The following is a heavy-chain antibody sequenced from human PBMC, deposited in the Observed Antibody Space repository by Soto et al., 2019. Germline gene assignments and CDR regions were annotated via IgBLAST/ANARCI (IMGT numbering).Heavy chain of an antibody. CDR2: ISGSGGST. CDR3: AKVGYCSGGSCYLGAFDI. Sequence: EVQLLESGGGLVQPGGSLRLSCAASGFTFSSYAMSWVRQAPGKGLEWVSAISGSGGSTYYADSVKGRFTISRDNSKNTLYLQMNSLRAEDTAVYYCAKVGYCSGGSCYLGAFDIWGQGTMVTVSS. D-gene: IGHD2-15*01. V-gene: IGHV3-23*01. CDR1: GFTFSSYA. J-gene: IGHJ3*02.